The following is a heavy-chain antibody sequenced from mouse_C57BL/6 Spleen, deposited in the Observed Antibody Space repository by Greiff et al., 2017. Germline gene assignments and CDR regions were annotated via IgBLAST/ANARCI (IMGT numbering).Heavy chain of an antibody. D-gene: IGHD1-1*01. V-gene: IGHV1-52*01. Sequence: QVQLKQPGAELVRPGSSVKLSCKASGYTFTSYWMHWVKQRPIQGLEWIGNIDPSDSETHYNQKFKDKATLTVDKSSSTAYMQLSSLTSEDSAVYYCARRGTTVVAFDYWGQGTTLTVSS. CDR2: IDPSDSET. CDR1: GYTFTSYW. CDR3: ARRGTTVVAFDY. J-gene: IGHJ2*01.